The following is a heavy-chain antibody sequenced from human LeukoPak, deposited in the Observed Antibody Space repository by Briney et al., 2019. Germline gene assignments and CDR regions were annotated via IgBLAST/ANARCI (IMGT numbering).Heavy chain of an antibody. CDR3: AREIYAASNAFDI. CDR2: ISSSSSYI. J-gene: IGHJ3*02. CDR1: GFTFSSYS. D-gene: IGHD2/OR15-2a*01. V-gene: IGHV3-21*01. Sequence: GGSLRLSCAASGFTFSSYSMNWVRQAPGKGLEWVSSISSSSSYIYYADSVKGRFTISRDNAKNSLYLQMNSLRAEDTAVYYCAREIYAASNAFDIWGQGTMVTVSS.